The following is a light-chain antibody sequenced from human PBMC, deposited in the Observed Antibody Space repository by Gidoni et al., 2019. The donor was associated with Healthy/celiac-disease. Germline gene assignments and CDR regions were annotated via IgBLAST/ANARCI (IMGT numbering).Light chain of an antibody. J-gene: IGKJ4*01. Sequence: DIHMTQSPSSLSASVGYRVTITCQASKDISNYLNLYQQKPGKAPKLLIYDASNLETGVRSRFSGSGSGTDFTFTISIMQPEDIATYYCQQYDNLPLTLGGGTKVEIK. CDR3: QQYDNLPLT. CDR1: KDISNY. CDR2: DAS. V-gene: IGKV1-33*01.